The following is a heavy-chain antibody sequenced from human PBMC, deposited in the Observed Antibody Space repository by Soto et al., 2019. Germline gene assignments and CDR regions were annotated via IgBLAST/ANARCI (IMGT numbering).Heavy chain of an antibody. CDR3: ARDRYDILTENYYYHGMDV. CDR1: GYSFSRDG. Sequence: WKGSGYSFSRDGITWVRLAPGQGLEWMGWISAYNGNINYAQKLQGRVTMATDTSTSTASLELRSLRSDDTAVYYCARDRYDILTENYYYHGMDVWGQGTTVTVSS. J-gene: IGHJ6*02. V-gene: IGHV1-18*04. CDR2: ISAYNGNI. D-gene: IGHD3-9*01.